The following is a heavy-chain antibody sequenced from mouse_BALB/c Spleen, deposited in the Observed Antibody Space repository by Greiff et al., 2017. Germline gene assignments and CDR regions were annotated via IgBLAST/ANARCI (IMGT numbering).Heavy chain of an antibody. CDR3: ARHQLGLPYYYAMDY. J-gene: IGHJ4*01. V-gene: IGHV5-12-1*01. CDR1: GFAFSSYD. D-gene: IGHD3-1*01. CDR2: ISSGGGST. Sequence: EVKLMESGGGLVKPGGSLKLSCAASGFAFSSYDMSWVRQTPEKRLEWVAYISSGGGSTYYPDTVKGRFTISRDNAKNTLYLQMSSLKSEDTAMYYCARHQLGLPYYYAMDYWGQGASVTVSS.